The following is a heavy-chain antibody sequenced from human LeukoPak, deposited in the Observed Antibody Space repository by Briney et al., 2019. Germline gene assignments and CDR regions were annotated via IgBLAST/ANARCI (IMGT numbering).Heavy chain of an antibody. CDR2: IIPIFGTA. CDR3: ATDRNSGWYFDY. V-gene: IGHV1-69*13. J-gene: IGHJ4*02. CDR1: GGTFSSYA. Sequence: VASVKVSCKASGGTFSSYAISWVRQAPGQGLEWMGGIIPIFGTANYAQKFQGRVTITADESTSTAYMDLSSLRSEDTAVYYCATDRNSGWYFDYWGQGTLVTVSS. D-gene: IGHD6-19*01.